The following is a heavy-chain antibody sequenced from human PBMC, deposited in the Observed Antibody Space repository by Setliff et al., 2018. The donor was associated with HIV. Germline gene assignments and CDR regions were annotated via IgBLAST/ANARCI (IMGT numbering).Heavy chain of an antibody. J-gene: IGHJ4*02. CDR2: IFASGNT. V-gene: IGHV4-4*07. D-gene: IGHD3-22*01. CDR3: ARDRTEFVDGGYYPYYFDS. CDR1: GGSIRSYY. Sequence: PSETLSLTCIVSGGSIRSYYWSWIRQPAGRGLEWIGRIFASGNTNYNPSLKSRVTMSVDTSKNQFSLNLNSVTAADTAVYYCARDRTEFVDGGYYPYYFDSWGQGTLVTVSS.